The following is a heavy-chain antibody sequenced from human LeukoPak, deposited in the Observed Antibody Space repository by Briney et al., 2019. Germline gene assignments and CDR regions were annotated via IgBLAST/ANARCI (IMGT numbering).Heavy chain of an antibody. CDR1: GFTFSSYV. CDR2: ISSSGSTR. D-gene: IGHD6-19*01. J-gene: IGHJ4*02. V-gene: IGHV3-48*03. CDR3: ARDGSGWYDY. Sequence: GRSLRLSCAASGFTFSSYVMHWVRQAPGKGLEWVSYISSSGSTRYYADSVRGRFTISRDNAKNSLYLQMNSLRAEDTGVYYCARDGSGWYDYWGQGILVTVSS.